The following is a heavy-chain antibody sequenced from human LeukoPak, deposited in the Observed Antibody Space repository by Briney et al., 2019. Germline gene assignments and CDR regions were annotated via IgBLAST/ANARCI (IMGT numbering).Heavy chain of an antibody. D-gene: IGHD5-24*01. CDR2: INHSGST. J-gene: IGHJ3*02. CDR1: GGSFSGYY. CDR3: ARAARWLQEGDAFDI. Sequence: PSETLSLTCAVYGGSFSGYYWSWIRQPPGKGLEWIGEINHSGSTNYNPSLKSRVTISVDTSKNQFSLKLSSVTAADTAVYYCARAARWLQEGDAFDIWGQGTMVTVSS. V-gene: IGHV4-34*01.